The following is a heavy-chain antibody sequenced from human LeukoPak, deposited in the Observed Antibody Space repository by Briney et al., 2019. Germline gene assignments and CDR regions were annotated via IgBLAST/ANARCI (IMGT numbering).Heavy chain of an antibody. CDR2: ISYTGDNT. CDR1: GFTVSHYA. J-gene: IGHJ4*02. Sequence: GGSLRLSCAASGFTVSHYAMSWVRQAPGKGLEWVSVISYTGDNTYHADSVKGRFTISRDNSRNTLYLQMNRLRVEDTAVYYCAKIGGATPQYYFDYWGQGNLVTVSS. CDR3: AKIGGATPQYYFDY. V-gene: IGHV3-23*01. D-gene: IGHD3-16*01.